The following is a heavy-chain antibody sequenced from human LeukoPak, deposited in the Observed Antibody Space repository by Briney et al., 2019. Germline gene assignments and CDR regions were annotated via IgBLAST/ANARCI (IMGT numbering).Heavy chain of an antibody. CDR2: ISYDGSNK. CDR1: GFTFSSYA. D-gene: IGHD6-19*01. J-gene: IGHJ4*02. Sequence: GGSLRLSCAASGFTFSSYAMHWVRQAPGKGLEWVAVISYDGSNKYYADSVKGRFTISRDNSKNTLYLQMNSLRAEDTAVYYCARDMVAGGPDYWGQGTLVTVSS. CDR3: ARDMVAGGPDY. V-gene: IGHV3-30*04.